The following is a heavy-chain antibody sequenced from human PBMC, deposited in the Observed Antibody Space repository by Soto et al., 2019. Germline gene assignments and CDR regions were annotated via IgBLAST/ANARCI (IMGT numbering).Heavy chain of an antibody. J-gene: IGHJ6*02. CDR1: GFTFSSYS. V-gene: IGHV3-21*01. Sequence: GGSLRLSCAASGFTFSSYSMNWVRQAPGKGLEWVSSISSSSSYIYYADSVKGRFTISRDNAKNSLYLQMNSLRAEDTAVYYCARDLAGPQEYYYYYGMDVWGQGTTVTVSS. D-gene: IGHD6-13*01. CDR2: ISSSSSYI. CDR3: ARDLAGPQEYYYYYGMDV.